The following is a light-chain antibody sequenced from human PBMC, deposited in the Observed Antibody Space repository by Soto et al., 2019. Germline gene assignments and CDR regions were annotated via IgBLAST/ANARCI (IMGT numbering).Light chain of an antibody. CDR3: QQYNNWPIT. Sequence: EIVLTQSPGNLSLSPGERATLSCKASQTINRIYVAWYQQKPGQAPRFLIYRTSDRANGIPGRFSGSGSGTEFTLTISSLQSEDFAVYYCQQYNNWPITFGQGTRLEI. CDR2: RTS. V-gene: IGKV3D-15*01. CDR1: QTINRIY. J-gene: IGKJ5*01.